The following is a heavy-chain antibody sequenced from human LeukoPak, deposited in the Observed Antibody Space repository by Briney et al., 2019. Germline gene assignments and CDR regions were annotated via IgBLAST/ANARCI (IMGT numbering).Heavy chain of an antibody. V-gene: IGHV3-48*02. CDR2: INFKSEDI. J-gene: IGHJ3*02. CDR1: GFTFSSHN. D-gene: IGHD4-11*01. CDR3: ARDKDYASDM. Sequence: GGSLRLSCAASGFTFSSHNMNWVRQAPGKGLEWISFINFKSEDIRYADSVEGRFIISRDNARKSLYLHMNSLRDEDTAVYYCARDKDYASDMWGQGTMVTVAS.